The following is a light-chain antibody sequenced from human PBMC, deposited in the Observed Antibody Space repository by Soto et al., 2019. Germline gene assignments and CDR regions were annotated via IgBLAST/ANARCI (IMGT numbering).Light chain of an antibody. CDR3: QRYGSSPPWT. CDR2: GAS. V-gene: IGKV3-20*01. CDR1: QTVHSNY. J-gene: IGKJ1*01. Sequence: EIVLTQSPGTLSLSPGERATLSCRANQTVHSNYLAWYQQKPGQAPRLLIYGASNRATGIPDRFSGSGSGTDFTLTINRLEPEDLAVYYCQRYGSSPPWTFGQGTKVEIK.